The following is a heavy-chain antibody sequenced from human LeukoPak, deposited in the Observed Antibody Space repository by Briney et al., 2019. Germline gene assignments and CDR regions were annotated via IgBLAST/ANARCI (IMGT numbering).Heavy chain of an antibody. CDR1: GYTLTELS. CDR2: FDPEDGET. Sequence: ASVTVSCKVSGYTLTELSMHWVRQAPGKGLEWMGGFDPEDGETIYAQKFQGRVTMTTDTSTSTAYMELRSLRSDDTAVYYCARVPTAKEDARAFDIWGQGTMVTVSS. V-gene: IGHV1-24*01. CDR3: ARVPTAKEDARAFDI. J-gene: IGHJ3*02. D-gene: IGHD2-15*01.